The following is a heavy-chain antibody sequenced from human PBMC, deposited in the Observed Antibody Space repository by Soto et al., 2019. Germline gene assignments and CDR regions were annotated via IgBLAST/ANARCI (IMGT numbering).Heavy chain of an antibody. V-gene: IGHV3-21*01. D-gene: IGHD5-12*01. CDR1: GFTFSSYS. CDR2: ISSSSSYI. CDR3: ARDVVEYSGYVSGDY. Sequence: GGSLRLSCAASGFTFSSYSMNWVRQAPGKGLEWVSSISSSSSYIYYADSVKGRFTISRDNAKNSLYLQMNSLRAEDTAVYYCARDVVEYSGYVSGDYWGQGTLVTVSS. J-gene: IGHJ4*02.